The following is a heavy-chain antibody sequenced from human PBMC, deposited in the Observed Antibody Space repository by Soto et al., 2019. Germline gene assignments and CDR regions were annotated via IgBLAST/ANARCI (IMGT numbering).Heavy chain of an antibody. D-gene: IGHD3-22*01. J-gene: IGHJ4*02. CDR1: GYTLTELS. V-gene: IGHV1-24*01. CDR2: FDPEDGET. Sequence: ASVKVSCKVSGYTLTELSMHWVRQAPGKGLEWMGGFDPEDGETIYAQKFQGRVTMTEDTSTDTAYMELSSLRSEDTAVYYCATDLVYFHSTRYSYDYSGQAPLVTLSS. CDR3: ATDLVYFHSTRYSYDY.